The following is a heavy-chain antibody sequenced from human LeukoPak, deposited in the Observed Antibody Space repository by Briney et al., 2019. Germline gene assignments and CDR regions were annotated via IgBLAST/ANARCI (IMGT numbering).Heavy chain of an antibody. CDR3: AIQSLYSSSKGRLFDY. CDR1: GGSISSGSYY. D-gene: IGHD6-13*01. CDR2: IYTSRST. V-gene: IGHV4-61*02. J-gene: IGHJ4*02. Sequence: PSQTLSLTCTVSGGSISSGSYYWSWLRQPAGKGLEWIVRIYTSRSTNYNPSLKSRVTISVGTSKNQFSLKLNSVTAADTAVYYCAIQSLYSSSKGRLFDYWGQGTLVTVSS.